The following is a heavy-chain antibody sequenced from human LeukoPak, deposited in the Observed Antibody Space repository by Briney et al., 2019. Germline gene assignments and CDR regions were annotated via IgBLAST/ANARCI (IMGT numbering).Heavy chain of an antibody. V-gene: IGHV4-59*01. Sequence: PSETLSLTCTVSGGSISSYYWSWIRQPPGKGLEWIGYIYYSGSTNYNPSLKSRVTISVDTSKNQFSLKLSSVTAADTAVYYCARDLYLWGQGTLITVSS. CDR1: GGSISSYY. J-gene: IGHJ5*02. CDR3: ARDLYL. CDR2: IYYSGST.